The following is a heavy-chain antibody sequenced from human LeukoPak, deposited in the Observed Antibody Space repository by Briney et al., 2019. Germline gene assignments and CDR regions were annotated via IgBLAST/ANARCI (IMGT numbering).Heavy chain of an antibody. CDR2: IIPIFGIA. Sequence: SVTVSYTGSGGTFIIYAISWVRQAPGQGIEWMGRIIPIFGIANYAQKFQGRVTITADKSTSTAYMELSSLRSEDTAVYYCARDYDSSGPFDYWGQGTLVTVSS. CDR3: ARDYDSSGPFDY. V-gene: IGHV1-69*04. J-gene: IGHJ4*02. D-gene: IGHD3-22*01. CDR1: GGTFIIYA.